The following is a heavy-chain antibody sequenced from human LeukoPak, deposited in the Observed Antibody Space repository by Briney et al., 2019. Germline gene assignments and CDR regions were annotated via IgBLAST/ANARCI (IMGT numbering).Heavy chain of an antibody. V-gene: IGHV3-23*01. D-gene: IGHD2-2*01. Sequence: PGGSLRLSCAASGFTFSSYAMSWVRQAPGKGLEWVSAISGSGGSTYYADSVKGRFTISRDNSKNTLYLQMNSLRAEDTAVYYCVKDPIYCSSTSCYYYGMDVWGQGTTVTVSS. CDR1: GFTFSSYA. CDR3: VKDPIYCSSTSCYYYGMDV. J-gene: IGHJ6*02. CDR2: ISGSGGST.